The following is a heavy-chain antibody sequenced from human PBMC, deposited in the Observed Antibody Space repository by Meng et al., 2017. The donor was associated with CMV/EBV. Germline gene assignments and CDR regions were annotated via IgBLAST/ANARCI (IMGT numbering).Heavy chain of an antibody. V-gene: IGHV3-21*01. J-gene: IGHJ4*02. Sequence: AAYGFTFSSYSMNWVRQAPGKGLEWVSSISSSSSYIYYADSVKSRFTISRDNAKNSLYLQMNSLRAEDTAVYYCATNPIVVVPAAISWGQGTLVTVSS. D-gene: IGHD2-2*01. CDR3: ATNPIVVVPAAIS. CDR1: GFTFSSYS. CDR2: ISSSSSYI.